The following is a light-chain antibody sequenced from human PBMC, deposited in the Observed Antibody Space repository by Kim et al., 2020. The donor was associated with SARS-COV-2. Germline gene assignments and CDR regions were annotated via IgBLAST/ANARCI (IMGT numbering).Light chain of an antibody. V-gene: IGKV1-12*01. CDR3: EQSNSFPLT. CDR2: AAS. Sequence: GSVGDRVTITCRASQGISSWLAWYQQKPGKAPKLLIYAASSLQSGGPSRFSGSGAGTEFTLTISSLQPEDFATYYFEQSNSFPLTFGGGTKVDIK. CDR1: QGISSW. J-gene: IGKJ4*01.